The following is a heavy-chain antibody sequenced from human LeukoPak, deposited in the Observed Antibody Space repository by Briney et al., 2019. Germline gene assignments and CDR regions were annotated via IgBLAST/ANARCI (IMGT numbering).Heavy chain of an antibody. CDR2: IYTSGST. J-gene: IGHJ4*02. CDR3: AIHRWGIAAAGPDC. Sequence: SETLPLTCSVYGGSISSYYWSWIRQPPGKGLERIGYIYTSGSTNYNPSLKSRVTISVDTSKNQSSLKLSSVTAADTAVYYCAIHRWGIAAAGPDCWGQGTLVTVSS. CDR1: GGSISSYY. V-gene: IGHV4-4*09. D-gene: IGHD6-13*01.